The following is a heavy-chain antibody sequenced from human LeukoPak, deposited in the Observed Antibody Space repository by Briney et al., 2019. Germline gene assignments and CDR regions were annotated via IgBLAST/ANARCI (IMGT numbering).Heavy chain of an antibody. V-gene: IGHV4-34*01. J-gene: IGHJ5*02. Sequence: SETLSLTCAVYGGSFSGYYWSWIRQPPGRGLEWIGEINHRGSTNYNPSLKSRVTISVDTSKNQFSLKLSSVTAADTAVYYCARRRTWVANWFDPWGQGTLVTVSS. CDR1: GGSFSGYY. CDR3: ARRRTWVANWFDP. CDR2: INHRGST. D-gene: IGHD7-27*01.